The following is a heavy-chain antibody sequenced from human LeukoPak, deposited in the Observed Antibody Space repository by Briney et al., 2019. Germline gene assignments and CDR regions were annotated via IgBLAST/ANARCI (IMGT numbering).Heavy chain of an antibody. Sequence: ASVKVSCKVSGVTFSDYPISWVRQAPGQGPEWMGGIVPRLGTADYAQQSQGRVTITADMSTTTAYMELSSLRSDDTAIYYCAGGYGSGVMSPYGLDDWGTGTTVIVSS. D-gene: IGHD3-10*01. CDR3: AGGYGSGVMSPYGLDD. V-gene: IGHV1-69*06. J-gene: IGHJ6*04. CDR1: GVTFSDYP. CDR2: IVPRLGTA.